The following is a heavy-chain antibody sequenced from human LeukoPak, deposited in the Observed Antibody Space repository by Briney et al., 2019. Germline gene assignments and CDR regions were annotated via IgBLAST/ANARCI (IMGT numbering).Heavy chain of an antibody. CDR1: GFTFSSYW. CDR3: ARKWTGVDY. J-gene: IGHJ4*02. CDR2: IKQDGSDK. D-gene: IGHD1-14*01. Sequence: GGSLRLSCAASGFTFSSYWMSWVRQAPGKGLEWVANIKQDGSDKYYVDSVKGRFTISRDNAKNSLYLQMSSLRAEGTAVYYCARKWTGVDYWGQGTLVTVSS. V-gene: IGHV3-7*01.